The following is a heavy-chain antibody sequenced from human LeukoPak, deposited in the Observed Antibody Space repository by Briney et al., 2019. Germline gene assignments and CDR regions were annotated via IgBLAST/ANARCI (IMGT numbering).Heavy chain of an antibody. V-gene: IGHV1-2*02. J-gene: IGHJ4*02. Sequence: ASVKVSCKASGYTFIAYHMHWVRRAPGQGLEWMGWINPNSGGTNYAQKFQGRVTMTRDTSISTAYMELSRLRSDDTAVYYCARGMYSSARLFDYWGQGTLVTVSS. D-gene: IGHD6-25*01. CDR2: INPNSGGT. CDR1: GYTFIAYH. CDR3: ARGMYSSARLFDY.